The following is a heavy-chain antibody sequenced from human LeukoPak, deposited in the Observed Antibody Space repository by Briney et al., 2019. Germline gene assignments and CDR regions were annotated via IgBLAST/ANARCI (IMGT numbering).Heavy chain of an antibody. D-gene: IGHD2-15*01. CDR1: GYTFTGYY. V-gene: IGHV1-2*02. CDR3: ARVVGQLLTGAFDI. CDR2: INPNSGGT. J-gene: IGHJ3*02. Sequence: ASVKVSCKASGYTFTGYYMHWVRQAPGQGREWMGWINPNSGGTNYAQKFQGRVTMTRDTSISTAYMELSTLRPADTAVYYCARVVGQLLTGAFDIWGQGTMLTVSS.